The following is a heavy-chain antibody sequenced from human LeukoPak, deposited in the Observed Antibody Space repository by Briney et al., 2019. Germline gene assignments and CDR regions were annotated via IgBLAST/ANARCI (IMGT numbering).Heavy chain of an antibody. J-gene: IGHJ3*02. CDR3: ARIWSWGFDI. Sequence: GGSLRLSCAASGFTFSDSFMTWIRQAPGKGLQWVSYITSSTGTTYYADAVKGRFTISRVNARNSLYLQMNSLRAEDTAVYYCARIWSWGFDIWGQGTMVTVSS. CDR1: GFTFSDSF. CDR2: ITSSTGTT. V-gene: IGHV3-11*01. D-gene: IGHD3-10*01.